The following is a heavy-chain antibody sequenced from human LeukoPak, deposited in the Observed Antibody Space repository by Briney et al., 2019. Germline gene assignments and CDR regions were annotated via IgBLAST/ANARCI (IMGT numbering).Heavy chain of an antibody. CDR1: GGSFSGYY. Sequence: NPSETLPLTCAVYGGSFSGYYWSWIRQPPGKGLEWIGEINHSGSTNYNPSLKSRVTISVDTPKNQFSLKLSSVTAADTAVYYCARAPGYSSSSGGLDPWGQGTLVTVSS. D-gene: IGHD6-6*01. CDR2: INHSGST. CDR3: ARAPGYSSSSGGLDP. J-gene: IGHJ5*02. V-gene: IGHV4-34*01.